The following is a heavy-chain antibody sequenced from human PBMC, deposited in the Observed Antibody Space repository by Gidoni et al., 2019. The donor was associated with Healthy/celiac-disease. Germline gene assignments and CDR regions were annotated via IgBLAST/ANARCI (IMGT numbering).Heavy chain of an antibody. D-gene: IGHD3-22*01. Sequence: EVQLVESGGGLVKPGGSLRLSCAASGFTFSSYSMNWVRQAPGKGLEWVSSISSSSSYIYYADSVKGRFTISRDNAKNSLYLQMNSLRAEDTAVYYCARVLGMIALLDYWGQGTLVTVSS. V-gene: IGHV3-21*01. J-gene: IGHJ4*02. CDR1: GFTFSSYS. CDR2: ISSSSSYI. CDR3: ARVLGMIALLDY.